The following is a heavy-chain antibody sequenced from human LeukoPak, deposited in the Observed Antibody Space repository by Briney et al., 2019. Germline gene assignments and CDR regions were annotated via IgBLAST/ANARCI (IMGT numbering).Heavy chain of an antibody. CDR1: GYTFTGYY. V-gene: IGHV1-2*06. Sequence: ASVKVSCKASGYTFTGYYMHWVRQAPGQGLEWMGRINPDSGGTNYAQKFQGRVTMTRDTSISTAYMELGRLRSDDTAVYYCASPRGRDGYNYGFFDYWGQGTLVTVSS. J-gene: IGHJ4*02. CDR2: INPDSGGT. CDR3: ASPRGRDGYNYGFFDY. D-gene: IGHD5-24*01.